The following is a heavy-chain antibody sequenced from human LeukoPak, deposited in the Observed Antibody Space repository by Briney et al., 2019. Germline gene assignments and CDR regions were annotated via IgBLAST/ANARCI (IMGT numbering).Heavy chain of an antibody. CDR1: GGSISSYY. J-gene: IGHJ6*03. CDR3: ARVEEGYGSGRRENYYYYYMDV. Sequence: SETLSLTCTVSGGSISSYYWSWIRQPPGKGLEWIGYIHYSGSTNYNPSLKSRVTISVDTSKNQFSLKLSSVTAADTAVYYCARVEEGYGSGRRENYYYYYMDVWGKGTTVTISS. CDR2: IHYSGST. V-gene: IGHV4-59*01. D-gene: IGHD3-10*01.